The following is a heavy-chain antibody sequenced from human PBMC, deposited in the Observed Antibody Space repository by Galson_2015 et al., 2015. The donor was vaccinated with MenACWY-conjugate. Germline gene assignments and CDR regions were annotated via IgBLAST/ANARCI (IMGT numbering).Heavy chain of an antibody. Sequence: SVKVSCKASGYTFFNSGFSWVRQAPGQGLEYVGWISNYNGQTTYAQKFQGRVTMTTDTSTSTAYMELRSLRSDDTAVYYCARAPLTGYPPFDYWGQGTLVTVSS. CDR1: GYTFFNSG. CDR2: ISNYNGQT. D-gene: IGHD3-9*01. J-gene: IGHJ4*02. CDR3: ARAPLTGYPPFDY. V-gene: IGHV1-18*01.